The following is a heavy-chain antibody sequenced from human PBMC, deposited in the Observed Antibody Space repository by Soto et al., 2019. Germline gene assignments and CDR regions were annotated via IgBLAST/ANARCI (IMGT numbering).Heavy chain of an antibody. D-gene: IGHD2-15*01. J-gene: IGHJ3*02. Sequence: ASVKVSCKASGYTFTSYAMHWVRQAPGQRLEWMGWINAGNGNTKYSQKFQGRVTITRDTSASTAYMELSSLRSEDTAVYYCARVRTYVLKFLAYDAFDIWGQGTMITVSS. CDR1: GYTFTSYA. V-gene: IGHV1-3*01. CDR2: INAGNGNT. CDR3: ARVRTYVLKFLAYDAFDI.